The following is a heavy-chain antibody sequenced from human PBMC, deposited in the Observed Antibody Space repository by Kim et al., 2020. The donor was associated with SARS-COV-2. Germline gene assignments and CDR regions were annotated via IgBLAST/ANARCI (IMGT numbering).Heavy chain of an antibody. CDR3: ASGGSNRGHWYSINWFDP. D-gene: IGHD2-21*02. Sequence: SETLSLTCAVYGGSFSGYYWSWIRQPPGKGLEWIGEINHSGSTNYNPSLKSRVTISVDTSKNQFSLKLSSVTAADTAVYYCASGGSNRGHWYSINWFDPWGQGTLVTVSS. CDR1: GGSFSGYY. V-gene: IGHV4-34*01. J-gene: IGHJ5*02. CDR2: INHSGST.